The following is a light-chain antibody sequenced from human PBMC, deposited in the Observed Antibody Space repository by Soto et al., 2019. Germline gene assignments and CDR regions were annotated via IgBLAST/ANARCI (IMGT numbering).Light chain of an antibody. CDR3: ATWDDSLNDLVV. CDR2: DNN. Sequence: QSVLTQPPSASGTPGQRVTISCSGSSSNIGSNTVNWYQQLPGTAPKLLIYDNNQRPSGVPDRFSGSKSGTSASLAISGLQSEDEADYYCATWDDSLNDLVVFGGGTKLTVL. J-gene: IGLJ2*01. CDR1: SSNIGSNT. V-gene: IGLV1-44*01.